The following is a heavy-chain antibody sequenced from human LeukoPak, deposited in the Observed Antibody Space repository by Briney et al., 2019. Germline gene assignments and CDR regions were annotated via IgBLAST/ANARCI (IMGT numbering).Heavy chain of an antibody. D-gene: IGHD2-2*01. V-gene: IGHV4-4*02. CDR2: IYHSGST. Sequence: SEAPSLTCAVSGGSIISSNWGSWVRQPPGKGVEWVGGIYHSGSTNYNPSLKSRVTISVDKSKSQFSLELTSVTAADTALYYCARGGYCSSTSCYVFDSWGQGTLVTVSS. J-gene: IGHJ4*02. CDR1: GGSIISSNW. CDR3: ARGGYCSSTSCYVFDS.